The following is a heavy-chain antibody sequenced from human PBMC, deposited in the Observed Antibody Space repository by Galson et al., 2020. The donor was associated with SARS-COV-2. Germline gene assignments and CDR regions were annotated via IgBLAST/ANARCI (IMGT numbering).Heavy chain of an antibody. CDR1: GYTLTELC. CDR3: ATEGLVWFGVLAKAYYHGMDV. J-gene: IGHJ6*02. Sequence: ASVKVSCKVSGYTLTELCMHWVRQAPGKGLEWMGGFDPRDGETIYAQKFQGRVTMTEDTSTDTAYMELSSLRSEDTAVYYCATEGLVWFGVLAKAYYHGMDVWGQGTMVTVSS. V-gene: IGHV1-24*01. D-gene: IGHD3-10*01. CDR2: FDPRDGET.